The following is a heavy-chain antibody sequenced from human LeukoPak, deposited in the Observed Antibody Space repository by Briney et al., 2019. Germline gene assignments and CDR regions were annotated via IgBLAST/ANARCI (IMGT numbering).Heavy chain of an antibody. Sequence: GGSLRLSCAASGFTFSNYGMSWVRQAPGKGLEWVSAISGSGGSTYYADSVKGRFTISRDNSKNTLYLQMNSLRAEDTAVYYCAKGNYDILTGYYSEYYFDYWGQGTLVTVSS. CDR3: AKGNYDILTGYYSEYYFDY. CDR1: GFTFSNYG. CDR2: ISGSGGST. J-gene: IGHJ4*02. V-gene: IGHV3-23*01. D-gene: IGHD3-9*01.